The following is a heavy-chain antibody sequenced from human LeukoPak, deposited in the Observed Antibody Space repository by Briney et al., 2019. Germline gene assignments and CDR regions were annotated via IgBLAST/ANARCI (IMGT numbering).Heavy chain of an antibody. CDR3: ARRILYRNYEGHFDY. CDR2: IYYSGST. J-gene: IGHJ4*02. V-gene: IGHV4-59*08. CDR1: GGSISSYY. Sequence: SETLSLTCTVSGGSISSYYWSWVRQPPGKGLEWIGYIYYSGSTNYNPSLKSRVTISLDTSKNQFSLKLSSVTAADTAVYYCARRILYRNYEGHFDYWGQGTLVTVSS. D-gene: IGHD4-11*01.